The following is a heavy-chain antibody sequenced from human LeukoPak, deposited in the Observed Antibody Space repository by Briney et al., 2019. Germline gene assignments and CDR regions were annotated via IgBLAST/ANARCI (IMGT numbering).Heavy chain of an antibody. Sequence: GGSLRLSCAASGFTFSTYAMHWVRQAPGKGLEWVAVISYDGSNKYYVDSVKGRFTISGDNSKNTLYLQMNSLRAEDTAVYYCARGAYGDYAADAFDIWGQGTMVTVSS. J-gene: IGHJ3*02. D-gene: IGHD4-17*01. CDR1: GFTFSTYA. CDR3: ARGAYGDYAADAFDI. CDR2: ISYDGSNK. V-gene: IGHV3-30-3*01.